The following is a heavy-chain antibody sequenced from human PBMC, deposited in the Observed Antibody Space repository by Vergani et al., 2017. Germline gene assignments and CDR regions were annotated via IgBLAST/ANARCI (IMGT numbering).Heavy chain of an antibody. D-gene: IGHD6-6*01. CDR2: IYPGESDT. J-gene: IGHJ6*03. V-gene: IGHV5-51*03. CDR1: GYSFTSYW. CDR3: ARSGGSSVYYYYYMDV. Sequence: EVQLVQSGAEVKKPGESLKISCKGSGYSFTSYWIGWVRQMPGKGLEWMGIIYPGESDTRYSPSFQGQVSISADKSISTAYLQWSSLKTSDTAMYYCARSGGSSVYYYYYMDVWGKGTTVTVSS.